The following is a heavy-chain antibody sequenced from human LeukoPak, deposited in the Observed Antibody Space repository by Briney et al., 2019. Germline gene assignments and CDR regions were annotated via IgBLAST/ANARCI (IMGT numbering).Heavy chain of an antibody. CDR3: AKEEVGGTTGDY. V-gene: IGHV3-30*18. CDR2: ISYDGSNK. D-gene: IGHD1-26*01. CDR1: GFTFSSYG. Sequence: GGSLRLSCAASGFTFSSYGMHWVRQAPGKGLEWVAVISYDGSNKYYADSVKGRFTISRDNSKNTLYLQMNSLRAEDTAVYYCAKEEVGGTTGDYWGQGTLVTVSS. J-gene: IGHJ4*02.